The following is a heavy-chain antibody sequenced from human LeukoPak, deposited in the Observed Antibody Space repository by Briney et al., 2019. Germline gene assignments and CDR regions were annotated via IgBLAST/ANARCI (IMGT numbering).Heavy chain of an antibody. J-gene: IGHJ5*02. CDR1: GGSISSSSYY. D-gene: IGHD6-6*01. Sequence: PSETLSLTCIVSGGSISSSSYYWGWIRQPPGRGLEWIGSIYYSGSTYYNPSFKSRVTISVDTSKNQFSLKLSSVTAADTAVYYCARDRHRSWFDPWGQGTLVTVSS. V-gene: IGHV4-39*07. CDR2: IYYSGST. CDR3: ARDRHRSWFDP.